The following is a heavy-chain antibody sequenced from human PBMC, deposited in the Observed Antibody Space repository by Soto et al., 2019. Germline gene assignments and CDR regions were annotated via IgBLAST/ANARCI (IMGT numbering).Heavy chain of an antibody. V-gene: IGHV3-53*04. CDR3: ARVLGYGSGMNYYYYYMDV. J-gene: IGHJ6*03. CDR1: GFTVSSNY. Sequence: GGSLRLSCAASGFTVSSNYMSWVRQAPGKGLEWVSVIYSGGSTYYADSVKGRFTISRHNSKNTLYLQMNSLRAEDTAVYYCARVLGYGSGMNYYYYYMDVWGKGTTVTVSS. CDR2: IYSGGST. D-gene: IGHD3-10*01.